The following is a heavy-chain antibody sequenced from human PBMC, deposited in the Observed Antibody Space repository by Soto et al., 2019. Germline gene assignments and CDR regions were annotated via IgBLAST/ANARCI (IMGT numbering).Heavy chain of an antibody. CDR3: ARTARSGDY. D-gene: IGHD2-15*01. CDR1: GFTFSDYW. V-gene: IGHV3-7*01. CDR2: IKQDGSEK. J-gene: IGHJ4*02. Sequence: EVQLVESGGGLVQPGGSLRLSCAASGFTFSDYWMSWVRQAPGKGLQWVATIKQDGSEKYHVDSVKGRFTISRDNAQNSLYLQMDSLSADDTAVYFCARTARSGDYWGQGTLVTVSS.